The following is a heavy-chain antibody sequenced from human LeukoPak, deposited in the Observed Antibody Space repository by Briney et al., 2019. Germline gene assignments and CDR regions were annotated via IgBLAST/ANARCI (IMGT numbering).Heavy chain of an antibody. CDR2: MNPNSGNT. CDR1: GYNFNSCD. D-gene: IGHD3-10*01. J-gene: IGHJ3*02. CDR3: ASLLRGVAFGELLYYDI. Sequence: ASVKVSCKASGYNFNSCDINWVRQAPGQGLEWMGWMNPNSGNTGYAQKFQGRVTMTTDTSISTAYMELSSLRSEDTAVYYCASLLRGVAFGELLYYDIWGQGTMVTVSS. V-gene: IGHV1-8*02.